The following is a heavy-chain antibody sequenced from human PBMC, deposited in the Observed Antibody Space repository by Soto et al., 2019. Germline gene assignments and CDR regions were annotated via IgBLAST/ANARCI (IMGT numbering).Heavy chain of an antibody. Sequence: PSETLSLTCAVYGGSFSGYYWSWIRQPPGKGLEWIGEINHSGSTNYNPPLKSRVTISVDTSKNQFSLKLSSVTAADTAVYYCARAVVPAAIRGGHFDYWGQGTLVTVSS. D-gene: IGHD2-2*01. CDR3: ARAVVPAAIRGGHFDY. V-gene: IGHV4-34*01. CDR2: INHSGST. CDR1: GGSFSGYY. J-gene: IGHJ4*02.